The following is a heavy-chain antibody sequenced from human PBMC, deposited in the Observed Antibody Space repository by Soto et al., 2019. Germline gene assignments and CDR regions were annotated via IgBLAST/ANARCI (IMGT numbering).Heavy chain of an antibody. Sequence: ASVKVSCKASGYTFTSYGISWVRQAPGQGLEWMGWISAYNGNTNYAQKLQGRVTMTTDTSTSTAYMELRSLRSDDTAVYYCARSPKVRGIRYYYYYMDVWGKGTTVTVSS. CDR2: ISAYNGNT. CDR3: ARSPKVRGIRYYYYYMDV. J-gene: IGHJ6*03. CDR1: GYTFTSYG. V-gene: IGHV1-18*01. D-gene: IGHD3-10*01.